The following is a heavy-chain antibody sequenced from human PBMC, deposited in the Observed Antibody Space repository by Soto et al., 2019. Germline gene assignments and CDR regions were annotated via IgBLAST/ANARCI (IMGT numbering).Heavy chain of an antibody. J-gene: IGHJ4*02. V-gene: IGHV3-30*04. CDR2: VSDDGITK. D-gene: IGHD6-25*01. CDR3: YSSGW. CDR1: GFTFGSFA. Sequence: QVQLVESGGGVVQPGRSLRLSCAASGFTFGSFAMHWVRQAPGKGLEWVALVSDDGITKYYADSVTGRFTISRDNSKNTLYLEMNGLRAEDTVVYYAYSSGWWGQGTLVTVSS.